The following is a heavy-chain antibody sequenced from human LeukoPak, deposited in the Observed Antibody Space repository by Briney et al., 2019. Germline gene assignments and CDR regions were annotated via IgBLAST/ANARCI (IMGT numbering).Heavy chain of an antibody. CDR2: INHSGST. Sequence: PSETLSLTXAVYGGSFSGYYWSRIRQPPGKGLEWIGEINHSGSTNYNPSLKSRVTISVDTSKNQFSLKLSSVTAADTAVYYCAREKRTYFSVGGVVHAFDIWGQGTMVTVSS. V-gene: IGHV4-34*01. D-gene: IGHD3-16*01. CDR3: AREKRTYFSVGGVVHAFDI. CDR1: GGSFSGYY. J-gene: IGHJ3*02.